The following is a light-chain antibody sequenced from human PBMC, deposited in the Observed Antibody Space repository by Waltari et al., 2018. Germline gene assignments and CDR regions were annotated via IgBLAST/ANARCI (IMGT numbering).Light chain of an antibody. Sequence: EIVLTQSPGTLSLSPGERGTLSCRASQSVSSSYLAWYQQKPGQAPRLLIYGASSRATGIPDRFSGSGSGTDFTLTISRLEPEDFAVYYCQQYAASPWTFGQGTKVEVK. J-gene: IGKJ1*01. V-gene: IGKV3-20*01. CDR3: QQYAASPWT. CDR1: QSVSSSY. CDR2: GAS.